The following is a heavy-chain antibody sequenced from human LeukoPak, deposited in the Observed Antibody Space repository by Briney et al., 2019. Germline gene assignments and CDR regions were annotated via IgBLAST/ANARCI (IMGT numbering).Heavy chain of an antibody. V-gene: IGHV1-2*02. CDR2: INPNSGGT. D-gene: IGHD6-13*01. Sequence: ASVKLSCKASGYTFTVYYMHWVRQAPGQRLEWMGGINPNSGGTNYAQKFQGRVTMTRDTSISTAYMELSRLRSDDTAVYYCARELIGTAAGTAKDWFDPWGQGTLVTVSS. CDR3: ARELIGTAAGTAKDWFDP. CDR1: GYTFTVYY. J-gene: IGHJ5*02.